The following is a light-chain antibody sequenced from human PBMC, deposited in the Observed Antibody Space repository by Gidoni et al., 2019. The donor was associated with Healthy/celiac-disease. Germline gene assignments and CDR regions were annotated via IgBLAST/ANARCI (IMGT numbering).Light chain of an antibody. V-gene: IGKV4-1*01. CDR1: QSVLYSSNNKNY. Sequence: DIVMIQPSASPAVSLGERATINCKSSQSVLYSSNNKNYLAWYQQKPGQPPKLLIYWASTRESGVPDRFSGSGSGTDFTLTISSLQAEDVAVYYCQQYYSTPYTFGQGTKLEIK. J-gene: IGKJ2*01. CDR3: QQYYSTPYT. CDR2: WAS.